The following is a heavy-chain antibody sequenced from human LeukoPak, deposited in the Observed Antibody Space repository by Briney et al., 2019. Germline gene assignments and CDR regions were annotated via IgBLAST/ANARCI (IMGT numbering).Heavy chain of an antibody. CDR2: INPSGGST. CDR1: GYTFTSYY. V-gene: IGHV1-46*01. D-gene: IGHD4-11*01. Sequence: ASVKVSFKASGYTFTSYYMHWVRQAPGQGLEWMGIINPSGGSTSYAQKFQGRVTMTRDTSTSTVYMELSSLRSEDTAVYYCAREHTVTTVYYYLDYWGQGTLVTVSS. J-gene: IGHJ4*02. CDR3: AREHTVTTVYYYLDY.